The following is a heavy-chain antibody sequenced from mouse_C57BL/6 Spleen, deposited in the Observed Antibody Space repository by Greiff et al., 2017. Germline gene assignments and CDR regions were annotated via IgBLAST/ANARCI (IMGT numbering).Heavy chain of an antibody. Sequence: EVQLVESGGGLVKPGGSLKLSCAASGFTFSDYGMHWVRQAPEQGLEWVAYISSGSSTIYYADKVKGRFTLSRDKANNTLFMQMTSLRSEDTAMYYCARRGGSSLNYFDYWGQGTTLTVSS. CDR2: ISSGSSTI. CDR3: ARRGGSSLNYFDY. D-gene: IGHD1-1*01. CDR1: GFTFSDYG. J-gene: IGHJ2*01. V-gene: IGHV5-17*01.